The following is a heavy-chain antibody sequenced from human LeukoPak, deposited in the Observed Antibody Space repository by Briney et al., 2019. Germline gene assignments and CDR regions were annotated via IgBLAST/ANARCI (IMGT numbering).Heavy chain of an antibody. CDR3: ARGGTNIVVVLAATHFDY. V-gene: IGHV4-30-4*08. J-gene: IGHJ4*02. D-gene: IGHD2-2*01. Sequence: SETLSLTCTVSGGSISSGDYYWSWIRQPPGKGLEWIGYIYYSGSTYYNPSLKSRVTISVDTSKNQFSLKLSSVTAADTAVYYCARGGTNIVVVLAATHFDYWGQGTLVTVSS. CDR1: GGSISSGDYY. CDR2: IYYSGST.